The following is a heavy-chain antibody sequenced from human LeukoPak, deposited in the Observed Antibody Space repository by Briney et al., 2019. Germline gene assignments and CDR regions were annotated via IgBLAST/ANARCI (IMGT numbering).Heavy chain of an antibody. D-gene: IGHD1-26*01. V-gene: IGHV1-2*06. CDR3: ARVPPYSGSYF. CDR2: INPNSGGT. Sequence: ASVKVSCKASGYTFTGYYMHWVRQALGQGLEWMGRINPNSGGTNYAQKFQGRVTMSRDTSISTAYMELSRLRSDDTAVYYCARVPPYSGSYFWGQGTLVTVSS. CDR1: GYTFTGYY. J-gene: IGHJ4*02.